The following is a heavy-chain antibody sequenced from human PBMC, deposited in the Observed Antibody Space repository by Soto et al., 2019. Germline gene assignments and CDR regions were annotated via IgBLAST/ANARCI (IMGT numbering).Heavy chain of an antibody. V-gene: IGHV3-23*01. Sequence: HPGGSLRLSCAASGFTFTNAMNWVRQAPGKGLEWVSGISGSGDSTYYADSVKGRFTVSRDNSKNTLYLQMNSLRAEDTAVFYCAKERSSGWSFDYWGQGTLVTVSS. J-gene: IGHJ4*02. D-gene: IGHD6-19*01. CDR1: GFTFTNA. CDR2: ISGSGDST. CDR3: AKERSSGWSFDY.